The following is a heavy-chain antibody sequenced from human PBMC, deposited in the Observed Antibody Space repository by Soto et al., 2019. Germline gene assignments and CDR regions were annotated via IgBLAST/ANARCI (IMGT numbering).Heavy chain of an antibody. CDR1: GGSISSYY. CDR3: ARETSGHYGDYDGGYNWFDP. CDR2: IYYSGST. V-gene: IGHV4-59*01. J-gene: IGHJ5*02. D-gene: IGHD4-17*01. Sequence: SETLSLTCTVSGGSISSYYWSWIRQPPGKGLEWIGYIYYSGSTNYNPSLKSRVTISVDTSKNQFSLKLSSVTAADTAVYSCARETSGHYGDYDGGYNWFDPWGQGTLVTVSS.